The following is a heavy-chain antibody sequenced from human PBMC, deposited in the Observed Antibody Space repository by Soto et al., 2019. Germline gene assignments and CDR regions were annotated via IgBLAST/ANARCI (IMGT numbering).Heavy chain of an antibody. CDR1: GLTFSGYW. CDR2: IDDHGRVT. J-gene: IGHJ5*02. V-gene: IGHV3-74*01. Sequence: PVGSLRLSCAASGLTFSGYWLHWVRQAPGKGLVWVSRIDDHGRVTNYADSVEGRFTISRDDAKNTLYLEMNSLRAEDTAVYYCVRDTPHNWFDPWGQGILVTVSS. CDR3: VRDTPHNWFDP.